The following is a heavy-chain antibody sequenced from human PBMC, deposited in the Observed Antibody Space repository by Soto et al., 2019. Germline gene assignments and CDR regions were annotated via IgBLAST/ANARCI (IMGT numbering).Heavy chain of an antibody. CDR1: GGSINDYY. D-gene: IGHD4-17*01. V-gene: IGHV4-59*01. Sequence: SETLSLTCSVSGGSINDYYWSWIRQPPGKGLEWIGYIYYSGSTNFNPSLKSRVTMSVDTSRNQFSLKLSSVTAADTAVYYCARADGDLDIWGQGTMVTV. J-gene: IGHJ3*02. CDR2: IYYSGST. CDR3: ARADGDLDI.